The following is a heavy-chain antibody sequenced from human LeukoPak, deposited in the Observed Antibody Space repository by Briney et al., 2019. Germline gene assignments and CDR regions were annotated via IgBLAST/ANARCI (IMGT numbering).Heavy chain of an antibody. V-gene: IGHV3-30*18. CDR2: TSYDGSRK. D-gene: IGHD2-2*01. Sequence: GGSLRLSCAASGFTFSHYGMHWVRQAPGKGLEWVAVTSYDGSRKHYADSVKGRFTISRDNSKNMLYLRMNSLRAEDTAVYYCAKDIISAAIPDAFEIWAQGTMVTVSP. CDR1: GFTFSHYG. J-gene: IGHJ3*02. CDR3: AKDIISAAIPDAFEI.